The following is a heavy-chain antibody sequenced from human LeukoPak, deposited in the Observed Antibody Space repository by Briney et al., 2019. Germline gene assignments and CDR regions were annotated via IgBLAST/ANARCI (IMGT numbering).Heavy chain of an antibody. V-gene: IGHV4-31*03. Sequence: KSSQTLSFTCTVSGGSISSSPYYWSWFRQRPGKGLEWMGYISYSGSTSYNPSLKSRLAISADTSTNLLSLRLNSVTDADTAVYYCAGAPNQDFFDYWGQGTLVTVSS. D-gene: IGHD3-3*01. CDR1: GGSISSSPYY. CDR3: AGAPNQDFFDY. CDR2: ISYSGST. J-gene: IGHJ4*02.